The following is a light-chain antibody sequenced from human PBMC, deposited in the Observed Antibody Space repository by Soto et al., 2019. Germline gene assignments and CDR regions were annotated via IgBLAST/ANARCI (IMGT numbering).Light chain of an antibody. CDR1: QSISSSY. Sequence: EIVLTQSPGTLSLSPGERATLSCRASQSISSSYLGWYQQKPGQAPRLLIYGASTRATGIPDRFSGSGSGTDFTLIISRLEPEDFAVYYCQQYCSSPCTFGQGTKLEIK. V-gene: IGKV3-20*01. J-gene: IGKJ2*02. CDR2: GAS. CDR3: QQYCSSPCT.